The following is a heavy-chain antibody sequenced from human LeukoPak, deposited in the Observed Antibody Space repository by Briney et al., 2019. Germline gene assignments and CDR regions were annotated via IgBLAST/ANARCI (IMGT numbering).Heavy chain of an antibody. CDR3: ARVGVTIFDI. Sequence: GGSLRLSCAASGFTFSSWWMHWVRQAPGKGLVWISGSSSDGSVTNYADSVKGRFTISRDNAKNPLYLQMNSLRGEDTAVYYCARVGVTIFDIWGQGTMVTVSS. CDR1: GFTFSSWW. D-gene: IGHD5-12*01. J-gene: IGHJ3*02. CDR2: SSSDGSVT. V-gene: IGHV3-74*01.